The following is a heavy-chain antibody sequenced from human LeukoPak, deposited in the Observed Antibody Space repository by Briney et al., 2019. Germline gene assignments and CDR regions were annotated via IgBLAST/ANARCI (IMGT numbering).Heavy chain of an antibody. CDR1: GGSISSCY. D-gene: IGHD3-22*01. V-gene: IGHV4-59*01. CDR2: IYYRGST. Sequence: PSETLSLTCTVSGGSISSCYWSWIRQPPGKGLEWIGYIYYRGSTNYNPSLKSRVTISVDTSKNQFSLKLSSVTAADTAVYYCARMGYDTFYGMDVWGQGTTVTVSS. CDR3: ARMGYDTFYGMDV. J-gene: IGHJ6*02.